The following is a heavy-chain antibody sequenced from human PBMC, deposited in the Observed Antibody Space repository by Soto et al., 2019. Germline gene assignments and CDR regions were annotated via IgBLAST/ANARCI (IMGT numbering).Heavy chain of an antibody. CDR1: GGSISSGDYY. Sequence: LCGGSISSGDYYWSWIRQPPGKGLEWIGYIYYSGSTYYHPSLKSRVTISVDTSKNQFSLKLSSVTAADTAVYYCARKAYCGGDCYSVWFDPWGQGTLVTVSS. J-gene: IGHJ5*02. CDR2: IYYSGST. D-gene: IGHD2-21*02. CDR3: ARKAYCGGDCYSVWFDP. V-gene: IGHV4-30-4*01.